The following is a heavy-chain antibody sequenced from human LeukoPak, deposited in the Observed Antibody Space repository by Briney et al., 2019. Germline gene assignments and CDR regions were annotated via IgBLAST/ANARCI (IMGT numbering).Heavy chain of an antibody. D-gene: IGHD2-15*01. J-gene: IGHJ6*02. Sequence: PGGSLRLSCAASGFTLSNYAMHWVRQAPGKGLEWVAVISYDERNKYYADFVKGRFTISRDISKNTLYVQMNSLRAEDTAVYYCARGSGGERYFYYGMDVWGQGTTVTVSS. CDR1: GFTLSNYA. CDR2: ISYDERNK. CDR3: ARGSGGERYFYYGMDV. V-gene: IGHV3-30*04.